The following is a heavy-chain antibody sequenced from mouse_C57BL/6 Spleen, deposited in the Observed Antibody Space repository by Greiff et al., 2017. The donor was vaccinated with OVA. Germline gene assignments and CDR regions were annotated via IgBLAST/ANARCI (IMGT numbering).Heavy chain of an antibody. CDR2: ISNGGGST. D-gene: IGHD2-2*01. V-gene: IGHV5-12*01. CDR3: ARHGTMVTTVDWYFDV. Sequence: EVKLMESGGGLVQPGGSLKLSCAASGFTFSDYYMYWVRQTPEKRLEWVAYISNGGGSTYYPDTVKGRFTISRDNAKNTLYLQMSRLKSEDTAMYYCARHGTMVTTVDWYFDVWGTGTTVTVSS. CDR1: GFTFSDYY. J-gene: IGHJ1*03.